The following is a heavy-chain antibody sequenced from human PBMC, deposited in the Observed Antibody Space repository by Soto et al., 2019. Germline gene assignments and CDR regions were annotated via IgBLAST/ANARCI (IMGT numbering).Heavy chain of an antibody. Sequence: GGSLRLSCAASGFTFSSYGMHWVRQAPGKGLEWVATIFYGGSNRYYADSVKGRFTISRDNSKNTLYLQMNSLRGEDTAVYYCAKEKLLWFGEPSHYYFDSWGQGTLVTVSS. CDR3: AKEKLLWFGEPSHYYFDS. J-gene: IGHJ4*02. CDR2: IFYGGSNR. D-gene: IGHD3-10*01. V-gene: IGHV3-30*18. CDR1: GFTFSSYG.